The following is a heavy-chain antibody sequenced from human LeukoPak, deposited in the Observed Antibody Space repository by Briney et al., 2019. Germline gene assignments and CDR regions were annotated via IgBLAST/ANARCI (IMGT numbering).Heavy chain of an antibody. Sequence: SETLSLTCTVLGGSISSYDWTWIPQPPGKGLEWWGYTYYSGSTHYNPSLNSPVTISVDTSKNPFPPKRSSVTAARTALYFLARHILGSRRSGFDYWGQGSLVTV. V-gene: IGHV4-59*08. CDR2: TYYSGST. J-gene: IGHJ4*02. CDR3: ARHILGSRRSGFDY. CDR1: GGSISSYD. D-gene: IGHD3-10*01.